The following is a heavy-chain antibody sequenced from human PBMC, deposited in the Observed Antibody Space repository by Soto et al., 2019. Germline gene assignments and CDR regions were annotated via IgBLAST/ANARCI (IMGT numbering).Heavy chain of an antibody. CDR3: ARAPYSSGPLDFDC. Sequence: GGSLRLSCAASGFTFSSYAMHWVRQAPGKGLEYVSAISSNGGSTYYANSVKGRFTISRDNSKNTLYLQMGSLRAEDMAVYYCARAPYSSGPLDFDCWGQGTLVTVSS. CDR2: ISSNGGST. J-gene: IGHJ4*02. CDR1: GFTFSSYA. V-gene: IGHV3-64*01. D-gene: IGHD6-19*01.